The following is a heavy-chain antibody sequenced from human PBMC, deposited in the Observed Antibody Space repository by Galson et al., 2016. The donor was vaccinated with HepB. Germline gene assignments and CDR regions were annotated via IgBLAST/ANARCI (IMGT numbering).Heavy chain of an antibody. CDR2: IGGNGSPT. D-gene: IGHD6-13*01. CDR3: ARARIAALGTGAFDM. Sequence: SLRLSCAASGFTFYNYAMDWVRQAPGGGLEWVAAIGGNGSPTYYADSVRGRFSISRDNSKNTLYLQMNSLRAEDTAMYYCARARIAALGTGAFDMWGQGTMVTVSS. V-gene: IGHV3-23*01. CDR1: GFTFYNYA. J-gene: IGHJ3*02.